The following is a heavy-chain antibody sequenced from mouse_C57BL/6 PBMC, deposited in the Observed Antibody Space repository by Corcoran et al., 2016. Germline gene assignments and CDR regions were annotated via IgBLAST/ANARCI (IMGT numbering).Heavy chain of an antibody. CDR2: INTYSGVP. D-gene: IGHD2-4*01. CDR3: ARRGIYYDYVAY. J-gene: IGHJ3*01. CDR1: GYTFTTYG. Sequence: QIQLVQSGPELKKPGETVKISCKASGYTFTTYGMSWVKQAPGKGLKWMGWINTYSGVPTYADDFKGRFAFSLETSASTAYLQINNLKNEDTATYFCARRGIYYDYVAYWGQGTLVTVSA. V-gene: IGHV9-3*01.